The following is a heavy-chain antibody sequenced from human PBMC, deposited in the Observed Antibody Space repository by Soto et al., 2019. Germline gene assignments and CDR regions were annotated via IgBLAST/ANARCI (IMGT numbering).Heavy chain of an antibody. Sequence: QVQLVESGGGVVQPGRSLRLSCSASGFTFSDYAIHWVRQAPGKGLEWVAVISDDGISKYTADSVKGRFIISRDNSKNTVFLQMSSLGPEDTAVYYCARRLTTSVTAMGYWGQGTLVTVSS. CDR3: ARRLTTSVTAMGY. CDR2: ISDDGISK. CDR1: GFTFSDYA. J-gene: IGHJ4*02. V-gene: IGHV3-30-3*01. D-gene: IGHD4-17*01.